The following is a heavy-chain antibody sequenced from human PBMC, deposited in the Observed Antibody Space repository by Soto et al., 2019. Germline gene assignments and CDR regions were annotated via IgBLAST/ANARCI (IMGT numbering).Heavy chain of an antibody. D-gene: IGHD2-21*01. Sequence: GGSLILSCAASGFTVSSNDMSWVRQAPGKGLEWVSVIYSGGSTYYADSVKGRFTISRDNSKNTLYLQMNSLRAEDTAVYYCASSLGTTCIRYWGQGTLVTVSS. CDR1: GFTVSSND. J-gene: IGHJ4*02. V-gene: IGHV3-53*01. CDR3: ASSLGTTCIRY. CDR2: IYSGGST.